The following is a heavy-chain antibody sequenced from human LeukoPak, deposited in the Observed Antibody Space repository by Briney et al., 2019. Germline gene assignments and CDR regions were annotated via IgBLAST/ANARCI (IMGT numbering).Heavy chain of an antibody. CDR1: GFTFSSYA. Sequence: AGGYLRLSCTASGFTFSSYAMSWVRQAPGKGLEWVSAISGSGGSTYYADSVKGRFTISRDNSKNTLYLQMNSLRAEDTAVYYCAKEWQQRDAFDIWGQGTMVTVSS. J-gene: IGHJ3*02. D-gene: IGHD6-13*01. CDR2: ISGSGGST. CDR3: AKEWQQRDAFDI. V-gene: IGHV3-23*01.